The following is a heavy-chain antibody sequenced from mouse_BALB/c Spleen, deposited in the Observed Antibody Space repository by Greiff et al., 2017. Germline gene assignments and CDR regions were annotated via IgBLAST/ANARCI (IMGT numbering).Heavy chain of an antibody. CDR1: GFTFSSYA. CDR3: ARDGVRRAMDY. D-gene: IGHD2-14*01. J-gene: IGHJ4*01. V-gene: IGHV5-9-3*01. CDR2: ISSGGSYT. Sequence: EVQVVESGGGLVKPGGSLKLSCAASGFTFSSYAMSWVRQTPEKRLEWVATISSGGSYTYYPDSVKGRFTISRDNAKNTLYLQMSSLRSEDTAMYYCARDGVRRAMDYWGQGTSVTVSS.